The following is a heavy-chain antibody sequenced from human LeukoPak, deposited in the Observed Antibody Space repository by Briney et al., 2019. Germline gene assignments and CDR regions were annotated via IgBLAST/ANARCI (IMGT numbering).Heavy chain of an antibody. CDR3: AKLGAYSSSWYGFFDY. Sequence: GESLKISCKGSGYSFSNYWIGWVRQMPGKGLGWMGIIYPGESETRYSPSVQGQVTISADKSITTAYLQWSSLKASDTAMYYCAKLGAYSSSWYGFFDYWGQGTLVAVSS. V-gene: IGHV5-51*01. D-gene: IGHD6-13*01. J-gene: IGHJ4*02. CDR2: IYPGESET. CDR1: GYSFSNYW.